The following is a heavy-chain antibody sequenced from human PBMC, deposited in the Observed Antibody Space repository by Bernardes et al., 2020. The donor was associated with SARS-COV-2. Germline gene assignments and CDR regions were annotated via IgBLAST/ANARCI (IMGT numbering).Heavy chain of an antibody. D-gene: IGHD2-8*01. CDR1: GASTSSDSYY. CDR2: IHSSGTP. V-gene: IGHV4-61*02. J-gene: IGHJ4*02. Sequence: SETLSLTCTVSGASTSSDSYYWAWIRQPAGKGLEWIGRIHSSGTPGYNAALKSRVTLSLDTPKSQFSLILSSVTAADTAVYYCARDLGVNGPEDIWGPGILVTVSS. CDR3: ARDLGVNGPEDI.